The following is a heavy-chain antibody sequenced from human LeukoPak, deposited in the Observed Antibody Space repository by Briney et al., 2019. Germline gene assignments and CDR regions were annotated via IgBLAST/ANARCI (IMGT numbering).Heavy chain of an antibody. D-gene: IGHD2-8*01. CDR2: INPNSGGT. J-gene: IGHJ5*02. V-gene: IGHV1-2*02. Sequence: ASVKVSCKASGYTFTGYYMHWVRQAPGQGLEWMGWINPNSGGTNYAQKLQGRVTMTRDTSISTAYMELSRLRSDDTAVYYCARQYCTNGVCYTPFNWFDPWGQGTLVTVSS. CDR3: ARQYCTNGVCYTPFNWFDP. CDR1: GYTFTGYY.